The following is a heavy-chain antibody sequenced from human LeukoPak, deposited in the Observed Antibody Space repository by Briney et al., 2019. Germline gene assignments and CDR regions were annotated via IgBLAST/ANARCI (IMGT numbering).Heavy chain of an antibody. D-gene: IGHD1-26*01. V-gene: IGHV3-9*01. CDR1: GFTFDDYA. Sequence: PGRSLRLSCAASGFTFDDYAMHWVRQAPGKGLEWVSGISWNSGSIGYADSVKGRFTISRDNAKNSLYLQMNSLRAEDTALYYCAKDHQLSGSYGVSTYFDYWGQGTLVTVSS. CDR3: AKDHQLSGSYGVSTYFDY. CDR2: ISWNSGSI. J-gene: IGHJ4*02.